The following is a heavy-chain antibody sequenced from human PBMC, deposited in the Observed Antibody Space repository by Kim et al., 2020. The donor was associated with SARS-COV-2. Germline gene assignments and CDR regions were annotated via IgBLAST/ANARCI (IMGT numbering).Heavy chain of an antibody. Sequence: TNYNPSLKSRVTISVDTSKNQVSLKLSSVTAADTAVYYCARPTYSGSYRYWGQGTTVTVSS. CDR3: ARPTYSGSYRY. V-gene: IGHV4-34*01. J-gene: IGHJ6*02. D-gene: IGHD1-26*01. CDR2: T.